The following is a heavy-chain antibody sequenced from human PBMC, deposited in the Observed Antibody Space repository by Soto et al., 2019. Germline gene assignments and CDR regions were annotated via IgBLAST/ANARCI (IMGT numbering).Heavy chain of an antibody. CDR2: ISYDGSNK. Sequence: GGSLRLSCAASGFTFSSYAMHWVRQAPGKGLEWVAVISYDGSNKYYADSVKGRFTISRDNSKNTLYLQMNSLRAEDTAVYYCARDGPAVAGPRGFERDYYYGMDVWGQGTTVTVSS. J-gene: IGHJ6*02. D-gene: IGHD6-19*01. V-gene: IGHV3-30-3*01. CDR1: GFTFSSYA. CDR3: ARDGPAVAGPRGFERDYYYGMDV.